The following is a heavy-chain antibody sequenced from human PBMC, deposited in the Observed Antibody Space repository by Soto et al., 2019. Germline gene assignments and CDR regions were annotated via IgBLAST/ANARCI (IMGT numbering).Heavy chain of an antibody. J-gene: IGHJ4*02. V-gene: IGHV3-23*01. CDR2: FVGNGGAI. CDR1: GFTFSSYS. Sequence: GGSLRLSCAAAGFTFSSYSRNWVRQAPGKGLEWVSCFVGNGGAISYADSVKGRFTISRDNSNNLLYLQMDSLRVDDTAVYYCAKDRHPDGLWPFDHWGQGTLVTVSS. CDR3: AKDRHPDGLWPFDH. D-gene: IGHD2-8*01.